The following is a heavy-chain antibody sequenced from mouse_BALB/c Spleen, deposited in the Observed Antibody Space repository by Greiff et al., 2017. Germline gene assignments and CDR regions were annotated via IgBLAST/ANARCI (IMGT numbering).Heavy chain of an antibody. CDR3: ARCYRYDYYAMDY. Sequence: QVQLKESGAELAKPGASVKMSCKASGYTFTSYWMHWVKQRPGQGLEWIGYINPSTGYTEYNQKFKDKATLTADKSSSTAYMQLSSLTSEDSAVYYCARCYRYDYYAMDYWGQGTSVTVSS. D-gene: IGHD2-14*01. V-gene: IGHV1-7*01. CDR2: INPSTGYT. CDR1: GYTFTSYW. J-gene: IGHJ4*01.